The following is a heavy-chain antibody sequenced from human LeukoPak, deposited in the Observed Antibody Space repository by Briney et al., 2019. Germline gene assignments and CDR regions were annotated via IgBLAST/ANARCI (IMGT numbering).Heavy chain of an antibody. CDR1: GGSISSGGYY. J-gene: IGHJ4*02. V-gene: IGHV4-31*03. Sequence: SETLSLTCTVSGGSISSGGYYWSWIRQHPGKGLEWIGYIYYSGSTYYNPSLKSRVTISVDTSKNQFSLKLSSVTAADTALYYCAKHFCTGLDCSLFDSWGQGTLVTVSS. CDR3: AKHFCTGLDCSLFDS. D-gene: IGHD3/OR15-3a*01. CDR2: IYYSGST.